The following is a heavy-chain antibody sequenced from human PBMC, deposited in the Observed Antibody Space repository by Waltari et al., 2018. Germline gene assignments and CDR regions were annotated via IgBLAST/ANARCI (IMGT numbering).Heavy chain of an antibody. J-gene: IGHJ6*02. CDR3: ARGSIAAPVYGMDV. D-gene: IGHD6-6*01. V-gene: IGHV1-69*05. CDR2: IIPIFGTA. Sequence: GIIPIFGTANYAQKFQGRVTITTDESTSTAYMELSSLRSEDTAVYYCARGSIAAPVYGMDVWGQGTTVTVSS.